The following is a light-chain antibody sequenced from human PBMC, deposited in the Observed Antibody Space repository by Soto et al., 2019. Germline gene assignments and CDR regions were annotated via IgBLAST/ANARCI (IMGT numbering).Light chain of an antibody. J-gene: IGKJ4*01. CDR2: AAS. Sequence: DIQMPPSPSSVSASVGEGVPINGRASQGISTSLGWYQQKPGKAPKLLIYAASSLQSGVPSRFSGTGSGTDFTLTISSLQPEDFATYYCQQTNSFPLTCGGGPTGDIK. V-gene: IGKV1D-12*01. CDR3: QQTNSFPLT. CDR1: QGISTS.